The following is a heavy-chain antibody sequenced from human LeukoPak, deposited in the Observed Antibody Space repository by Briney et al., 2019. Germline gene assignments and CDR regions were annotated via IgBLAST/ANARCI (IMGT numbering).Heavy chain of an antibody. J-gene: IGHJ4*02. CDR3: ARVRNGYFDY. CDR2: ITSSSSTI. V-gene: IGHV3-48*01. CDR1: GFTFSSYS. Sequence: GGSLRLSCAASGFTFSSYSMSWVRQAPGKGLEWISSITSSSSTIYYADSVKGRFTISRDNAKNSLFLQMNSLRAEDTAVYFCARVRNGYFDYWGQGTLVTVSS.